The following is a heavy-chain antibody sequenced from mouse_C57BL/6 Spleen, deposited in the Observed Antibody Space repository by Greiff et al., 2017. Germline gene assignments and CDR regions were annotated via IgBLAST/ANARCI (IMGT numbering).Heavy chain of an antibody. CDR3: TTEGNYGSSYAWFAY. D-gene: IGHD1-1*01. CDR1: GFNIKDYY. CDR2: IDPEDGDT. V-gene: IGHV14-1*01. Sequence: EVQLQESGAELVRPGASVKLSCTASGFNIKDYYMHWVKQRPEQGLEWIGRIDPEDGDTEYAPKFQGKATMTADTSSNTADLQLSSLTSEDTAVYYCTTEGNYGSSYAWFAYWGQGTLVTVSA. J-gene: IGHJ3*01.